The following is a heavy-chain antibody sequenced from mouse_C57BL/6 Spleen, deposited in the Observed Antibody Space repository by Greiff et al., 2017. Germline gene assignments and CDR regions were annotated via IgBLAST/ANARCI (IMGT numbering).Heavy chain of an antibody. D-gene: IGHD2-4*01. Sequence: QVQLQQPGAELVRPGSSVKLSCKASGYTFTSYWMDWVKQRPGQGLEWIGNIYPSDNETHYNQKFKDKATLTVDKSSSTAYMQLSSLTSEDSAVYYCARSGYDYDSAWFAYWGQGTLVTVSA. CDR3: ARSGYDYDSAWFAY. CDR2: IYPSDNET. J-gene: IGHJ3*01. V-gene: IGHV1-61*01. CDR1: GYTFTSYW.